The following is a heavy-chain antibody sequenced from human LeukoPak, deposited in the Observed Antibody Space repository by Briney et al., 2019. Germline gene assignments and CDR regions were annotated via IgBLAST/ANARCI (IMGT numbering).Heavy chain of an antibody. V-gene: IGHV3-30*04. J-gene: IGHJ5*02. CDR3: ASYLDSNDYGLNWFDP. CDR1: GFTFSSHP. CDR2: ISFDGSHK. Sequence: GGSLRLSCAASGFTFSSHPMHWVRQAPGKGLEWVAVISFDGSHKYYADSVTGRFTISRDNSKNTLYLQMDSLRTDDTAMYYCASYLDSNDYGLNWFDPWGQGTLVTVSS. D-gene: IGHD4-17*01.